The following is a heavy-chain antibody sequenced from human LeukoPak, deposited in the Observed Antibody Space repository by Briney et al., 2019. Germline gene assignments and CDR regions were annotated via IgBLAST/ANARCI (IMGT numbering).Heavy chain of an antibody. CDR1: GFTVSSNY. J-gene: IGHJ4*02. CDR3: AKDSEQWLVLYYFDY. CDR2: IYSGGST. V-gene: IGHV3-66*01. Sequence: PGGSLRLSCAASGFTVSSNYMSWVRQAPGKGLEWVSVIYSGGSTYYADSVKGRFTISRDNSKNTLYLQMNSLRAEDTAVYYCAKDSEQWLVLYYFDYWGQGTLVTVSS. D-gene: IGHD6-19*01.